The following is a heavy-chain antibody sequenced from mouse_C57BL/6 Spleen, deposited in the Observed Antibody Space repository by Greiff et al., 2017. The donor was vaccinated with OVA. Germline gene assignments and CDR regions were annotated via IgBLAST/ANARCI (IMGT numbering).Heavy chain of an antibody. CDR3: ARFENYYGSSPYYAMDY. V-gene: IGHV1-54*01. Sequence: VQLQESGAELVRPGTLVKVSCKASGYAFTNYLIEWVKQRPGQGLEWIGVINPGSGGTNHNETFKGKATLTADKSSSTTYMQLSSLTSEDSAVYFCARFENYYGSSPYYAMDYWGQGTSVTVSS. CDR1: GYAFTNYL. CDR2: INPGSGGT. D-gene: IGHD1-1*01. J-gene: IGHJ4*01.